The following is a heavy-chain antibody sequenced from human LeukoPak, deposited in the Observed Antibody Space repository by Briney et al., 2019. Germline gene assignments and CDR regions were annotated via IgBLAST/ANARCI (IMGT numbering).Heavy chain of an antibody. CDR1: GFTFSSYA. J-gene: IGHJ4*02. CDR3: LPAALQPLVDY. D-gene: IGHD2-2*01. Sequence: GESLKISCAASGFTFSSYAMSWVRQAPGKGLEWVSAISGSGGSTYYADSVKGRFTISRDNSKNTLYLQMNSLRAEDTAVYYCLPAALQPLVDYWGQGTLVTVSS. V-gene: IGHV3-23*01. CDR2: ISGSGGST.